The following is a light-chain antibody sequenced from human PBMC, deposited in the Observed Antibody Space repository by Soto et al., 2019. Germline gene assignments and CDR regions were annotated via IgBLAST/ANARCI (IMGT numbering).Light chain of an antibody. Sequence: DIVMTQSPDSLAVSLGERATINCKSSQSVLYSSNNKNYLAWYQQKPGQPPKLLIYWASTRESGVPDRFSGSGSGTDFTLTISSLQAEDGAVYYCQQCYSTPQTFGQGTKVEIK. V-gene: IGKV4-1*01. J-gene: IGKJ1*01. CDR1: QSVLYSSNNKNY. CDR2: WAS. CDR3: QQCYSTPQT.